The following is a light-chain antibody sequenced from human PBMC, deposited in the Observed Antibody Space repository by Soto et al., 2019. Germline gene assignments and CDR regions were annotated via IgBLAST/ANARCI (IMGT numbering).Light chain of an antibody. CDR1: QSLLHSNGYRY. CDR3: MQTLQTPTT. V-gene: IGKV2-28*01. J-gene: IGKJ2*01. CDR2: LGS. Sequence: DIVMTQSPLSLPVTPGEPASISCRSSQSLLHSNGYRYLDWYLQEPGQSPQLLIYLGSNRASGVPDRFSGSGSGTDFTLKISRVEAEDVGVYYCMQTLQTPTTFGQGTKLEIK.